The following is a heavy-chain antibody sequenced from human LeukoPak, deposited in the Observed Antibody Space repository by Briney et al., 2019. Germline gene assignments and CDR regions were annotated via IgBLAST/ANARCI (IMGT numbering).Heavy chain of an antibody. D-gene: IGHD2-15*01. CDR2: IIPIFGTA. J-gene: IGHJ4*02. CDR1: GGTFSSYA. CDR3: AAVVVVAATTRLPFDH. Sequence: ASVKVSCKASGGTFSSYAISWVRQAPGQGLEWMGRIIPIFGTADYAQKFQGRVTITADKSTSTAYMELSSLRSEDTAVYYCAAVVVVAATTRLPFDHWGQGTLVTVSS. V-gene: IGHV1-69*06.